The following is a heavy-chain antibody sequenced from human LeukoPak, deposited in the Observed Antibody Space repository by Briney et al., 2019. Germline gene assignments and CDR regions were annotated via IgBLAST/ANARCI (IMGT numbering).Heavy chain of an antibody. CDR2: ISYDGNKK. CDR3: ARDPGGYSSGGELDV. D-gene: IGHD6-19*01. J-gene: IGHJ6*04. CDR1: GFTFRNYA. Sequence: GGSLRLSCAASGFTFRNYAMHWVRQAPGKGLEWVAVISYDGNKKYYADSVKGRFTISRDNAKNSLYLQMNSLRAEDMAVYYCARDPGGYSSGGELDVWGKGTTVTVSS. V-gene: IGHV3-30*04.